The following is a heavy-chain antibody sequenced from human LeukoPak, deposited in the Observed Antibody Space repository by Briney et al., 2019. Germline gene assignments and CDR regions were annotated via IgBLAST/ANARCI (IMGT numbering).Heavy chain of an antibody. CDR3: AKSRHSYGWYPGY. CDR1: GFTFSSCA. CDR2: ISGSGVSI. D-gene: IGHD6-19*01. J-gene: IGHJ4*02. Sequence: GGSLRLSCAASGFTFSSCAMSWVRQAPGKGLKWVSLISGSGVSIYYADFVKGRFTISRDNSKNVLYLQIYNLRAEDTAVYYCAKSRHSYGWYPGYWGQGTLVTVSS. V-gene: IGHV3-23*01.